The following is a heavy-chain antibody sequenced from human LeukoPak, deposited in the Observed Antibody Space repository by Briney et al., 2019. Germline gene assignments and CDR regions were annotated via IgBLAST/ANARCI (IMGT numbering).Heavy chain of an antibody. V-gene: IGHV4-38-2*02. CDR1: GYSISSDYY. J-gene: IGHJ4*02. CDR2: IFHNGNT. CDR3: ARIEDVTRGYNHAYYFDY. Sequence: SETLSLTCTVSGYSISSDYYWGWIRQPPGKGLEWIGDIFHNGNTYYNPSLKSRVTMSIDTSKKQFSLKLRTATAADTAVYYCARIEDVTRGYNHAYYFDYWGQGTLVTVSS. D-gene: IGHD5-18*01.